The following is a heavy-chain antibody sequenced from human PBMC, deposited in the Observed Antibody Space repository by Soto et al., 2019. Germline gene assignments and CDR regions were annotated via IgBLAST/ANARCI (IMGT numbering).Heavy chain of an antibody. V-gene: IGHV3-48*03. Sequence: VGSLRLSCAASGFTFSSYEMNWVRQAPGKGLEWVSYISSSGSTIYYADSVKGRFTISRDNAKNSLYLQMNSLRAEDTAVYYCARTQRPFDPWGQGTLVTVSS. CDR2: ISSSGSTI. CDR3: ARTQRPFDP. CDR1: GFTFSSYE. J-gene: IGHJ5*02.